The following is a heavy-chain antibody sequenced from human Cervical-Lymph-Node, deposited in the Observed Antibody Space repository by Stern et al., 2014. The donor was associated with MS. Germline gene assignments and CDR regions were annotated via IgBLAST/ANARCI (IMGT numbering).Heavy chain of an antibody. D-gene: IGHD6-13*01. V-gene: IGHV5-51*03. CDR2: IYPGDSET. J-gene: IGHJ4*02. Sequence: EGQLVESGAELKKPGESLRISCKGSGYSLTNTWIGWVRQMPGKGLEWMGIIYPGDSETRYSPSFQGQVTISADKSINTAYLQWSSLKASDTAMYYCARGRGIALRPDYWGQGTLVTVSS. CDR3: ARGRGIALRPDY. CDR1: GYSLTNTW.